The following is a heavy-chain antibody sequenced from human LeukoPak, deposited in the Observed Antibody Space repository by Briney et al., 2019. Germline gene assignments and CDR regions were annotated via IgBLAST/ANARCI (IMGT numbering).Heavy chain of an antibody. D-gene: IGHD5-24*01. CDR3: ARHMATLTEDYFYYGMDV. CDR1: GYTFTGYY. Sequence: ASVKLSCKASGYTFTGYYIHWVRQAPGQGLEWMGWINPNSGGTNYAQKSQGRVTMTRDTSISTAYMELSRLRSDDTALYYCARHMATLTEDYFYYGMDVWGQGTTVTVSS. CDR2: INPNSGGT. J-gene: IGHJ6*02. V-gene: IGHV1-2*02.